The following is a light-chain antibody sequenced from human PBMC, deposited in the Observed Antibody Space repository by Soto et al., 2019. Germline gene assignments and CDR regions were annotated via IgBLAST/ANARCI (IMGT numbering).Light chain of an antibody. V-gene: IGKV1-6*01. CDR3: LQDYNFPFT. Sequence: AIQMTQSPSSLSAFVGDRVTITCRASEAIGNDLAWYQQKPGKAPKLLIYAASSLQIRVPSRFSGSGSGTDFTLTISSLQPEDFATYYCLQDYNFPFTFGPGTTLDVK. J-gene: IGKJ3*01. CDR2: AAS. CDR1: EAIGND.